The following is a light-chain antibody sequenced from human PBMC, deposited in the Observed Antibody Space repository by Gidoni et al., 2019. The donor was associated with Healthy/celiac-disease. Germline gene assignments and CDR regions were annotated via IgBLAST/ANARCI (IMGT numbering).Light chain of an antibody. Sequence: DIQMSQCPSSLSASVGDRVTITCRASQSISSYLNWYQQKPGKAPKLLIYAASSLQSGVPSRFSGSGSGTDFTLTISSLQPEEVATYYCQQSYSTLLTFGGGTKVEIK. J-gene: IGKJ4*01. CDR2: AAS. V-gene: IGKV1-39*01. CDR3: QQSYSTLLT. CDR1: QSISSY.